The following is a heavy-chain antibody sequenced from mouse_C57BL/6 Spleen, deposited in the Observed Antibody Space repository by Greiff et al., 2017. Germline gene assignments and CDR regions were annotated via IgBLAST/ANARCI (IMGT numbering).Heavy chain of an antibody. CDR2: INPNNGGT. V-gene: IGHV1-26*01. Sequence: VQLQQSGPELVKPGASVKISCKASGYTFTDYYMNWVKLSHGKSLEWIGDINPNNGGTSYNQKFKGKATLTVDKSSSTAYMELRSLTSGDSAVYNGARKGNWDYFDYWGKGTTLTVSS. CDR3: ARKGNWDYFDY. J-gene: IGHJ2*01. D-gene: IGHD4-1*01. CDR1: GYTFTDYY.